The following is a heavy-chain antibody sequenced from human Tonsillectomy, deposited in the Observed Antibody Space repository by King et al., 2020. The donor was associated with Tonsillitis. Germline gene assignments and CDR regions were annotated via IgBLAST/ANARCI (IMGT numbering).Heavy chain of an antibody. D-gene: IGHD3-22*01. Sequence: VQLVESGGGLVQPGGSLRLSCAASGFTFSTYWMHWVRQAPGKGLVWVSRISSSGHSTTSADSVEGRFTISRDNAKDTLYLQMSSLRAEDTAVYYCATSNYDSIAYYPEYWGQGTLVTVSS. J-gene: IGHJ4*02. V-gene: IGHV3-74*01. CDR1: GFTFSTYW. CDR3: ATSNYDSIAYYPEY. CDR2: ISSSGHST.